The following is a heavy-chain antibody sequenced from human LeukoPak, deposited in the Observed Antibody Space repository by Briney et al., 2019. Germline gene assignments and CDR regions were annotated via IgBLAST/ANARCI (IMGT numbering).Heavy chain of an antibody. Sequence: SETLSLTCAVYGGSFSGYYWSWIRQPPGKGLEWIGEINHSGSTNYNPSLKSRVTISVDTSKNQFSLKLSSVTAADTAVCYCARGDAVAGTVDYWGQGTLVTVSS. CDR1: GGSFSGYY. V-gene: IGHV4-34*01. CDR3: ARGDAVAGTVDY. CDR2: INHSGST. J-gene: IGHJ4*02. D-gene: IGHD6-19*01.